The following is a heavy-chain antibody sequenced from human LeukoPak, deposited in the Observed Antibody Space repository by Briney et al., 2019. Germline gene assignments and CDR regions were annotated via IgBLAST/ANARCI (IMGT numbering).Heavy chain of an antibody. D-gene: IGHD5-18*01. V-gene: IGHV3-21*01. CDR1: GFTFSSYA. J-gene: IGHJ4*02. Sequence: GGSLRLSCAASGFTFSSYAMSWVRQAPGKGLEWVSSISSSSSYIYYADSVKGRFTISRDNAKNSLYLQMNSLRAEDTAVYYCARDLSQAGYSYGYGEIDYWGQGTLVTVSS. CDR2: ISSSSSYI. CDR3: ARDLSQAGYSYGYGEIDY.